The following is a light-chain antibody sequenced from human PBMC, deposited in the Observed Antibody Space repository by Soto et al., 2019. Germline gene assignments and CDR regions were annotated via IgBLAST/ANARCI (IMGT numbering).Light chain of an antibody. J-gene: IGLJ1*01. Sequence: QSVLTQPACVSGCPGQSITISCTGTSSDVGGYNYVSWYQQHPGKAPKLMIYDVSNRPSGVSNRFSGSKSGNTASLTISGLQAEDEADYYCSSYTTSSTYVFGTGTKVTVL. V-gene: IGLV2-14*03. CDR2: DVS. CDR1: SSDVGGYNY. CDR3: SSYTTSSTYV.